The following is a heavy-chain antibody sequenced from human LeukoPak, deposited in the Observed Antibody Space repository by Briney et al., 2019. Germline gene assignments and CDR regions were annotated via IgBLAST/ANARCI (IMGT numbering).Heavy chain of an antibody. CDR2: IIPILGIA. J-gene: IGHJ4*02. V-gene: IGHV1-69*04. CDR1: GYSFRDYG. D-gene: IGHD3-10*01. CDR3: ARVGSGTHPTLGEY. Sequence: SVKVSCRTSGYSFRDYGISWVRQAPGQGLEWMGRIIPILGIANYAQKFQGRVTITADKSTSTAYMELSSLRSEDTAVYYCARVGSGTHPTLGEYWGQGTLVTVSS.